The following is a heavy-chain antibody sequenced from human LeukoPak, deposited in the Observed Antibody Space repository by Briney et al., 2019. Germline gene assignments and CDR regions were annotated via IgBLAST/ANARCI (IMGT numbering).Heavy chain of an antibody. Sequence: GGSLRLSCAASGFTFSGYWMSWVRQTPEKGLEWVANIKQDGYEKYYVDSVKGRFTISRDNAKNSLYLQMNSLRADDTAIYYCARDKIVGPTTLDYWGQGTLVTISS. D-gene: IGHD1-26*01. J-gene: IGHJ4*02. CDR2: IKQDGYEK. CDR3: ARDKIVGPTTLDY. V-gene: IGHV3-7*01. CDR1: GFTFSGYW.